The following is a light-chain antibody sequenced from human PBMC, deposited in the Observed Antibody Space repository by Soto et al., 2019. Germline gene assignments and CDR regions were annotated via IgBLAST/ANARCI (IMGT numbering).Light chain of an antibody. Sequence: QSVLTQPPSVSGAPGQRVTISCTGSSSNIGAGFDVNWYQQLPGTAPRLLIYRNNNRPSGVPDRFSGSKSGTSASLAITGLQAEDEADYYCQSYDSSLSAYVFGTGTKLTVL. V-gene: IGLV1-40*01. CDR1: SSNIGAGFD. J-gene: IGLJ1*01. CDR3: QSYDSSLSAYV. CDR2: RNN.